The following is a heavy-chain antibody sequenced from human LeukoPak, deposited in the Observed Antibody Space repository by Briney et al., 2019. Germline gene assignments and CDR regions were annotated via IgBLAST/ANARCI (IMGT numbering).Heavy chain of an antibody. D-gene: IGHD1/OR15-1a*01. CDR2: IIPSFGTP. J-gene: IGHJ2*01. CDR1: GDTFSG. CDR3: ARNKGKYWYFDL. Sequence: ASVKVSXKASGDTFSGISWVRQAPGQGLEWMGGIIPSFGTPTYAQKFQGRVTITAYESTSTAYMELSSLRSEDTAVYYCARNKGKYWYFDLWGRGSLVTVSS. V-gene: IGHV1-69*13.